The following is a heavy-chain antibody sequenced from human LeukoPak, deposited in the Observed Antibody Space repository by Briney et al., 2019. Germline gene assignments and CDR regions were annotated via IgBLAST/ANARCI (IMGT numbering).Heavy chain of an antibody. CDR1: GFTFSSYS. Sequence: GGSLRLSRAASGFTFSSYSMNWVRQAPGKGLEWVSSISSSSSYIYYADSVKGRFTISRDNAKNSLYLQMNSLRAEDTAVYYCARSREGATFAFDIWGQGTMVTVSS. J-gene: IGHJ3*02. V-gene: IGHV3-21*01. CDR3: ARSREGATFAFDI. D-gene: IGHD1-26*01. CDR2: ISSSSSYI.